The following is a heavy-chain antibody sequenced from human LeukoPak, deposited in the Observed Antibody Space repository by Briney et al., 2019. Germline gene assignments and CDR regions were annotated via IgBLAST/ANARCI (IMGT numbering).Heavy chain of an antibody. CDR1: GFTVSSNY. J-gene: IGHJ6*02. CDR2: MYSGGST. Sequence: HPGGSLRLSCAASGFTVSSNYMNWVRQAPGKGLEWVSVMYSGGSTFYGDSVKGRFTISRDNSMNTLYLQMNSLRVDDTAVYYCAREQVVEGRGYYGMDVWGQGTTVTVSS. CDR3: AREQVVEGRGYYGMDV. D-gene: IGHD2-2*01. V-gene: IGHV3-66*01.